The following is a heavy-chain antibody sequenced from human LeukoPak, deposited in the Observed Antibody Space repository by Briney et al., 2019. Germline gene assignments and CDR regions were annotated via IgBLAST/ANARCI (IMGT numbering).Heavy chain of an antibody. J-gene: IGHJ4*02. CDR2: IYHSGST. CDR1: GGSISSGGYS. V-gene: IGHV4-30-2*01. Sequence: PSQTLSLTCAVSGGSISSGGYSWSWIRQPPGKGLEWIGYIYHSGSTYYNPSLKSRVTISVDMSKNQFSLKLSSVTAADTAVYYCARDGRFGVVIGFFDYWGQGTLVTVSS. CDR3: ARDGRFGVVIGFFDY. D-gene: IGHD3-3*01.